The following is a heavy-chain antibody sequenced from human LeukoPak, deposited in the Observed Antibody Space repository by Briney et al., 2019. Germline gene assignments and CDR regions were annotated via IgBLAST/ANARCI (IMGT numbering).Heavy chain of an antibody. CDR2: INHSGYT. J-gene: IGHJ4*02. CDR3: TRMTAGHDY. CDR1: GVSFDDYY. D-gene: IGHD2-21*02. V-gene: IGHV4-34*01. Sequence: PSETLSLTCAVSGVSFDDYYWAWVDQTPGKGLEWIGEINHSGYTNDSPSLRSRVTLSIDTSRKQFSLNLRSVTVADAGTYYCTRMTAGHDYWGQGTLVTVSS.